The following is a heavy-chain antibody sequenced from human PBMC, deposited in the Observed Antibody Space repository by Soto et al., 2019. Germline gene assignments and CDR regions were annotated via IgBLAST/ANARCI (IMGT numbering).Heavy chain of an antibody. CDR2: IYHSGNN. D-gene: IGHD5-12*01. V-gene: IGHV4-30-4*01. J-gene: IGHJ4*02. CDR1: GGSMSGGDNY. Sequence: QVQLQESGPGLAKPSQTLSLTCIVSGGSMSGGDNYWSWIRQPPGKGLEWIGYIYHSGNNYYNPSLKSRVTIPVDTSKNQFSLKLSSVTAADTAVYYCARGPLDGYFPYWGQGTLVTVSS. CDR3: ARGPLDGYFPY.